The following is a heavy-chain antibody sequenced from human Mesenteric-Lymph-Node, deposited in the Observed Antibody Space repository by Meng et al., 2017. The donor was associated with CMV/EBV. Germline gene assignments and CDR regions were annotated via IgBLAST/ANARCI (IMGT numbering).Heavy chain of an antibody. CDR1: GFSHSTSEVG. CDR3: THRSGPGSYYDY. J-gene: IGHJ4*02. V-gene: IGHV2-5*01. CDR2: IYWNDNK. D-gene: IGHD3-10*01. Sequence: TFSGFSHSTSEVGVGWIRQPPGKALEWLSLIYWNDNKHYNPSLNNRLTITKDTSKNQVVLTLTNVDPVDTATYYCTHRSGPGSYYDYWGQGTLVTVSS.